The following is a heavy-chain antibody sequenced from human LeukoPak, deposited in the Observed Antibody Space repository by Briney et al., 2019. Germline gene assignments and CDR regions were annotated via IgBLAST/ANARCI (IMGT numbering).Heavy chain of an antibody. CDR3: AKGGYSYGPTYYYYYGMDV. CDR1: GFTFSSYA. CDR2: ISGSGGST. V-gene: IGHV3-23*01. Sequence: GGSLRLSCAASGFTFSSYAMSWVRQAPGKGLEWVSAISGSGGSTYYADSVKGRFTISRDNSKNTLYLQMNSLRAEDTAVYCCAKGGYSYGPTYYYYYGMDVWGQGTTATVSS. D-gene: IGHD5-18*01. J-gene: IGHJ6*02.